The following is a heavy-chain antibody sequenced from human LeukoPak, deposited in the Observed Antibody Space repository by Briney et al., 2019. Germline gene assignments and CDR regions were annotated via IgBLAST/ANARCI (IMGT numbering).Heavy chain of an antibody. J-gene: IGHJ5*02. V-gene: IGHV3-48*01. Sequence: GGSLRLSCAASGFTFSSYSMNWVRQAPGKGLEWVSYITSSSNTIYYADSVKGRFTISRDNGKNSLYLQMNSLRAEDTAVYYCARDLGNWKRWFDPWGQGTLVTVSS. CDR1: GFTFSSYS. CDR3: ARDLGNWKRWFDP. CDR2: ITSSSNTI. D-gene: IGHD1-1*01.